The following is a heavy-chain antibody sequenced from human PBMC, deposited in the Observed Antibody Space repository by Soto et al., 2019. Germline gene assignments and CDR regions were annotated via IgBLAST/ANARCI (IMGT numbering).Heavy chain of an antibody. CDR1: GGSISSGGYS. J-gene: IGHJ4*02. Sequence: SETLSLTCAVSGGSISSGGYSWSWIRQPPGKGLEWIGYIYHSGNTYYTPSLKSRVTISVDRSKNQFSLKLSSVTAADTAVYYCARVGYDSSGFDYWGQGTLVTVSS. V-gene: IGHV4-30-2*01. CDR2: IYHSGNT. CDR3: ARVGYDSSGFDY. D-gene: IGHD3-22*01.